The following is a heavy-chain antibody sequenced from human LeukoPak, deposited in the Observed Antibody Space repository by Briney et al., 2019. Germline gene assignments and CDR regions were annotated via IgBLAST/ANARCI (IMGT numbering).Heavy chain of an antibody. CDR1: GGSISSSSYY. CDR3: ARLGSNGVYYDSSGYPLEDY. CDR2: IYYSGST. D-gene: IGHD3-22*01. V-gene: IGHV4-39*01. Sequence: SETLSLTCTVSGGSISSSSYYWGWIRQPPGKGLEWIGSIYYSGSTYYNPSLKSRVTISVDTSKNQFSLKLSSVTAADTAVYYCARLGSNGVYYDSSGYPLEDYWGQGTLVTVSS. J-gene: IGHJ4*02.